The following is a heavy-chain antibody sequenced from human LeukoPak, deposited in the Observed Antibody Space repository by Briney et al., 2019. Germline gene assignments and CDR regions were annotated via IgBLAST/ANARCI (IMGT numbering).Heavy chain of an antibody. Sequence: ASVKVSCKASGYTFTGYYMHWVRQAPGQGLEWMGWINPNSGGTNYAQKFQGRVTMTRDTSISTAYMELSRLRSDDTAVYYCARVAVGATTKGDFDYWGQGTLVTVSS. V-gene: IGHV1-2*02. D-gene: IGHD1-26*01. CDR2: INPNSGGT. J-gene: IGHJ4*02. CDR1: GYTFTGYY. CDR3: ARVAVGATTKGDFDY.